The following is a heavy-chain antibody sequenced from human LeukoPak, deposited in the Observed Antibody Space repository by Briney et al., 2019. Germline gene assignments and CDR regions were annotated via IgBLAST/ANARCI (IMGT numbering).Heavy chain of an antibody. CDR3: ARALWLGSFYYFDY. Sequence: PSETLSLTCTVSGNSISSGDNYWSWIRQPAGKGLEWIGRIYTSGSTNYNPSLKSRVTISVDTSKNQFSLKLSSVTATDTAVYYCARALWLGSFYYFDYWGQGTLVTVSS. J-gene: IGHJ4*02. D-gene: IGHD5-24*01. V-gene: IGHV4-61*02. CDR1: GNSISSGDNY. CDR2: IYTSGST.